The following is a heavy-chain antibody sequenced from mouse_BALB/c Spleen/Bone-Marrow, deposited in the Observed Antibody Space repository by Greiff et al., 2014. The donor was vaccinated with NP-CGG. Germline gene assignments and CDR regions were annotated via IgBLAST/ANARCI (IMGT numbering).Heavy chain of an antibody. V-gene: IGHV1-4*02. J-gene: IGHJ2*01. Sequence: VQLVESAAELARPGASVKMSCKASGYTFTSYTMHWVEQRPGQGLEWIGYIDPSNTYTDYNQNFKDKTTLTADKSSSTAYMQLSSLTSEDSAVYYCAREDIITAYFDYWGQGTTLTVSS. CDR3: AREDIITAYFDY. CDR1: GYTFTSYT. D-gene: IGHD1-1*01. CDR2: IDPSNTYT.